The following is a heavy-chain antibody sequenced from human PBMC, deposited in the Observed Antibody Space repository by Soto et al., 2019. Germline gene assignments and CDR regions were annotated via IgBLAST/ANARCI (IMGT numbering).Heavy chain of an antibody. CDR2: ISYDGSNK. D-gene: IGHD1-1*01. J-gene: IGHJ6*02. CDR3: ARDESSRNYYYYYGMDV. V-gene: IGHV3-30-3*01. Sequence: GGSLRLSCAASGFTFSSYAMHWVRQAPGKGLEWVAVISYDGSNKYYADSVKGRFTISRDNSKNTLYLQMNSLRAEDTAVYYCARDESSRNYYYYYGMDVWGQGTTVTVSS. CDR1: GFTFSSYA.